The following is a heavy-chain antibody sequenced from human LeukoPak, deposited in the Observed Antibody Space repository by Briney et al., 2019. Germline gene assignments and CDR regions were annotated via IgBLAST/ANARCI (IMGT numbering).Heavy chain of an antibody. J-gene: IGHJ4*02. CDR3: VKVVAPRQQLSDFDY. CDR1: GFTFSSYA. Sequence: GGSLRLSCSASGFTFSSYAMHWVRQAPGKGPEYVSAISSNGGSTYYADSVKGRFTISRDNSKNTLYLQMSSLRAEDTAVYYCVKVVAPRQQLSDFDYWGQGTLVTVSS. V-gene: IGHV3-64D*09. D-gene: IGHD6-13*01. CDR2: ISSNGGST.